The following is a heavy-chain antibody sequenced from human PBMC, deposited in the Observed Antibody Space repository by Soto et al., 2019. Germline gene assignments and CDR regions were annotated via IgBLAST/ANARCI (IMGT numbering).Heavy chain of an antibody. J-gene: IGHJ5*02. D-gene: IGHD3-10*01. CDR2: IYYSGST. CDR1: GGSISSSSYY. CDR3: ARRYYYGSGSYSENWFDP. V-gene: IGHV4-39*01. Sequence: LSLTCTVSGGSISSSSYYWGWIRQPPGKGLEWIGSIYYSGSTYYNPSLKSRVTISVDTSKNQFSLKLSSVTAADTAVYYCARRYYYGSGSYSENWFDPRGQGTLVTVSS.